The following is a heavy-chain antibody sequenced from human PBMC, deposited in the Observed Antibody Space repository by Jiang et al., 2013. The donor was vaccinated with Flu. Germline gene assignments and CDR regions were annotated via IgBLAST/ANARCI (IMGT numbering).Heavy chain of an antibody. CDR3: ARHDLYGDYVRRAFDI. V-gene: IGHV4-59*08. D-gene: IGHD4-17*01. J-gene: IGHJ3*02. CDR1: GGSISSYY. Sequence: SGSGLVKPSETLSLTCTVSGGSISSYYWSWIRQPPGKGLEWIGYIYYSGSTNYNPSLKSRVTISVDTSKNQFSLKLSSVTAADTAVYYCARHDLYGDYVRRAFDIWGQGTMVTVSS. CDR2: IYYSGST.